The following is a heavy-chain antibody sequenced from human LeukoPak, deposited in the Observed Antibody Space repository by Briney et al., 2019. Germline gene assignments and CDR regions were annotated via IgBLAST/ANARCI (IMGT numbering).Heavy chain of an antibody. D-gene: IGHD6-19*01. CDR1: GFTFSSHG. V-gene: IGHV3-30*18. CDR3: AKDGKDGSGWTYFDC. J-gene: IGHJ4*02. Sequence: GGSLRLSCAASGFTFSSHGMHWVRQAPGKGLEWVAVMSYDGSNKYYADSVKGRFTISRDNSKNTLYLQMNSLRADDTAVYYCAKDGKDGSGWTYFDCWGQGTLVTVSS. CDR2: MSYDGSNK.